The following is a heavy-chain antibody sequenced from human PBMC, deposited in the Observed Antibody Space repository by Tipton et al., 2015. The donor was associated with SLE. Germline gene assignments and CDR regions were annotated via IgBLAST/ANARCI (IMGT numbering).Heavy chain of an antibody. J-gene: IGHJ3*02. Sequence: TLSLTCTVSGYSISSGYSWSWIRQPPGKGLEWIGYIFHSGNAYYNPSLKSRVTISVDMSRNQFSLRLDSVTAADTALYYCARGEMDVFDIWGQGTVVSVSS. CDR3: ARGEMDVFDI. CDR1: GYSISSGYS. CDR2: IFHSGNA. V-gene: IGHV4-30-2*01.